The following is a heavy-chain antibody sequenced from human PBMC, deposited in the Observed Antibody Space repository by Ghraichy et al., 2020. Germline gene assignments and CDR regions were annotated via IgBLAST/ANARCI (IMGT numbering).Heavy chain of an antibody. CDR2: IYYSGST. J-gene: IGHJ4*02. CDR3: VRLGIRDDFWSGYAPDY. D-gene: IGHD3-3*01. Sequence: SETLSLTCTVSGGSISSSSYYWGWIRQPPGKGLEWIGSIYYSGSTYYNPSLKSRVTISVDTSKNQFSLKLSSVTAADTAVYYCVRLGIRDDFWSGYAPDYWGQGTLVTVSS. CDR1: GGSISSSSYY. V-gene: IGHV4-39*01.